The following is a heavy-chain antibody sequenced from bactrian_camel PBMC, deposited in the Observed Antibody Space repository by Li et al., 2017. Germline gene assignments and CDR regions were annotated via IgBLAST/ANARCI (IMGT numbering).Heavy chain of an antibody. CDR2: IESDGST. D-gene: IGHD2*01. V-gene: IGHV3S53*01. CDR3: AARGPYCYTKLSVRDFTY. J-gene: IGHJ6*01. CDR1: CYWSTMC. Sequence: HVQLVESGGGSIKAGGSLRLACATFCYWSTMCMGWFRQAPGKQEREGVAVIESDGSTSYADSVKGRFTISTDNAKNTLYLQMNSLKPEDTAMYYCAARGPYCYTKLSVRDFTYWGQ.